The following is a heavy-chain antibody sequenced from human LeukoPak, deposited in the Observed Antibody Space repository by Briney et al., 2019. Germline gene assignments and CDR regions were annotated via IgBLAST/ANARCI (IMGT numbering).Heavy chain of an antibody. V-gene: IGHV4-39*01. Sequence: SETLSLTCTVSGGSISSASYYWGWIRQPPGKGLEWIGSIYYSGTTYYNPSLKSRVTISVDTSKSQFSLQMRSVTAADTAVYYCVKADGSSPFDFWGQGTLVTVSS. J-gene: IGHJ4*02. CDR3: VKADGSSPFDF. CDR1: GGSISSASYY. D-gene: IGHD6-13*01. CDR2: IYYSGTT.